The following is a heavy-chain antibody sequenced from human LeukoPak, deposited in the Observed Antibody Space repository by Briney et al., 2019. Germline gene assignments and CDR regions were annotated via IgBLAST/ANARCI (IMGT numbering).Heavy chain of an antibody. V-gene: IGHV3-74*01. CDR3: ARDQRVTGTPDIDY. D-gene: IGHD4-11*01. CDR2: NSSDERST. CDR1: RFTLRYHW. J-gene: IGHJ4*02. Sequence: GEALMISCASSRFTLRYHWMQGVRQTPGKGVVWVARNSSDERSTTYADSVKGRFTISNDNANNTLYLQKNNLRADDTAMYYCARDQRVTGTPDIDYWGQGTLVIVSS.